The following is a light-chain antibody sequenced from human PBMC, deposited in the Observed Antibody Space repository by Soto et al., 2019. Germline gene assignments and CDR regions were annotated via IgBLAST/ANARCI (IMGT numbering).Light chain of an antibody. Sequence: QLVLTQPPSASGTPGQMVTMSCSGSSSNIGTNSVNWFQQVPGTAPKLLIYSNNQRPSGVPDRFSGSKSGTSASLAITGLQSEDEADYYCAAWDDSLNGRVFGGGTKVTVL. V-gene: IGLV1-44*01. CDR2: SNN. CDR1: SSNIGTNS. CDR3: AAWDDSLNGRV. J-gene: IGLJ3*02.